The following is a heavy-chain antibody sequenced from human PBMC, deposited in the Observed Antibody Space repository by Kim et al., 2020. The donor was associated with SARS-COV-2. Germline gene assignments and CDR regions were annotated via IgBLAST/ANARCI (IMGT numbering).Heavy chain of an antibody. D-gene: IGHD3-9*01. Sequence: VEDRFTTSRDNSQNTLYLQMNSLRAEDTAVYYCAKSAPYYDILTGYVLDYWGQGTLVTVSS. CDR3: AKSAPYYDILTGYVLDY. V-gene: IGHV3-23*03. J-gene: IGHJ4*02.